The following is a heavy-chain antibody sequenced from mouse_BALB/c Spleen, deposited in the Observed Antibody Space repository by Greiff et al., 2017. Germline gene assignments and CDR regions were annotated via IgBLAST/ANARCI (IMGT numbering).Heavy chain of an antibody. CDR3: AKDEGSSYVAWFAY. D-gene: IGHD1-1*01. CDR1: GFSLTSYG. Sequence: VMLVESGPGLVAPSQSLSITCTVSGFSLTSYGVSWVRQPPGKGLEWLGVIWGDGSTNYHSALISRLSISKDNSKSQVFLKLNSLQTDDTATYYCAKDEGSSYVAWFAYWGQGTLVTVSA. J-gene: IGHJ3*01. V-gene: IGHV2-3*01. CDR2: IWGDGST.